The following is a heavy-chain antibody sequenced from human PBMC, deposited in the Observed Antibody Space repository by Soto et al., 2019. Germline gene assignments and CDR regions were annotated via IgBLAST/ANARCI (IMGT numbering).Heavy chain of an antibody. J-gene: IGHJ6*03. Sequence: SETLSLTCTVSGGSISSYYWSWIRQPPGKGLEWIGYIYYSGSTNYNPSLKSRVTISVDTSKNQFSLKLSSVTAADTAVYYCARLVELPEGDYYYYMDVWGKGTTVTVSS. CDR1: GGSISSYY. V-gene: IGHV4-59*01. CDR2: IYYSGST. CDR3: ARLVELPEGDYYYYMDV. D-gene: IGHD1-7*01.